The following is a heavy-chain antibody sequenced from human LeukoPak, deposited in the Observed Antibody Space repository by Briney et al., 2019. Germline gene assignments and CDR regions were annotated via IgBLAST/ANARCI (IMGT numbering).Heavy chain of an antibody. J-gene: IGHJ4*02. V-gene: IGHV3-15*01. CDR1: GITFCNAW. CDR2: IKSQTDNGTT. CDR3: TTFYY. Sequence: PGGSLRLSCAASGITFCNAWMTWVRQAPGKGLEWVGRIKSQTDNGTTDYAAPVKGRFTISRDDSKNALYLQMNSLKTEDTAVYYCTTFYYWGQGTLVTVSS.